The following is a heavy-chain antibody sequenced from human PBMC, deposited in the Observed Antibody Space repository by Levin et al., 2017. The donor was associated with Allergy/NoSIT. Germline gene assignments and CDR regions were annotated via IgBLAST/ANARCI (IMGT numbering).Heavy chain of an antibody. V-gene: IGHV3-30-3*01. CDR3: ARGSGYGDAFDI. Sequence: GESLKISCAASGFTFSSYAMHWVRQAPGKGLEWVAVISYDGSNKYYADSVKGRFTISRDNSKNTLYLQMNSLRAEDTAVYYCARGSGYGDAFDIWGQGTMVTVSS. CDR1: GFTFSSYA. CDR2: ISYDGSNK. D-gene: IGHD5-12*01. J-gene: IGHJ3*02.